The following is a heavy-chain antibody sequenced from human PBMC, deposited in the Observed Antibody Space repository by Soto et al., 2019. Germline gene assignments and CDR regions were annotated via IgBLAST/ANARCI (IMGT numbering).Heavy chain of an antibody. CDR2: IHAYNGDT. CDR3: ALSDYGDDDY. Sequence: QVQLVQSGAEVKKPRASVKVSCKAPGYTFSSYRISWVRQAPGQGPEWMGWIHAYNGDTKYAQKFQDRLIMTTDTPTSTPYMELRTLTSGDTAVYYFALSDYGDDDYWGQGTLVCVSS. CDR1: GYTFSSYR. J-gene: IGHJ4*02. V-gene: IGHV1-18*01. D-gene: IGHD4-17*01.